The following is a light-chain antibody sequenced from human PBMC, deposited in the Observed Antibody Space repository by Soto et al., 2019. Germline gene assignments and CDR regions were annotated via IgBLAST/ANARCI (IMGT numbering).Light chain of an antibody. J-gene: IGKJ3*01. CDR3: QQRSNWPSFT. CDR1: QSISCW. V-gene: IGKV1-5*01. Sequence: DIQMTQSPSTLSASVGDRVTITCRASQSISCWLAWYQQKPGKSPKLLIYDASSLESRVPSRFSGSGSGTDFTLTIISLEPEDFAVYDCQQRSNWPSFTFGPVTKVDIK. CDR2: DAS.